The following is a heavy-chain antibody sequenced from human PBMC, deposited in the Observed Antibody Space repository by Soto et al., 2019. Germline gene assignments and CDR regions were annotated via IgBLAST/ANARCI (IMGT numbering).Heavy chain of an antibody. CDR1: GVTFTTNA. CDR2: ISGDDGSG. CDR3: VKEASGWKSRGSLDL. Sequence: LRLSCVASGVTFTTNAMDWVRQAPGKGLEWVSFISGDDGSGNYADSVKGRFTISRDNSKNTLYLQMNSLRAEDTAIYYCVKEASGWKSRGSLDLWGRGTMVTVSS. J-gene: IGHJ3*01. V-gene: IGHV3-23*01. D-gene: IGHD6-19*01.